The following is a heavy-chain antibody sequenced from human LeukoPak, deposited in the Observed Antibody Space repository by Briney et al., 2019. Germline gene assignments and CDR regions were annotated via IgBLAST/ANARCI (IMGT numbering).Heavy chain of an antibody. J-gene: IGHJ4*02. CDR1: GFTISSYA. CDR3: AKDRRGIAAAGTSFDY. CDR2: ISGSGGST. D-gene: IGHD6-13*01. Sequence: GGSVRLSCAGSGFTISSYAMSWVRQAPGKGLEWVSAISGSGGSTYYADSVKGRFTISRDNSKNTLYLQMNSLRAEDTAVYYCAKDRRGIAAAGTSFDYWGQGTLVTVSS. V-gene: IGHV3-23*01.